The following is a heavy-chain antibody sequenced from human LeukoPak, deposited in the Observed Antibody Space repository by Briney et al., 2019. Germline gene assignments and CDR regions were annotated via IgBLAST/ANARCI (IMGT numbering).Heavy chain of an antibody. CDR3: AKKSVPNTPPTFDY. D-gene: IGHD2-2*02. CDR1: GFTFSSYA. CDR2: ISSSGDNT. V-gene: IGHV3-23*01. J-gene: IGHJ4*02. Sequence: AGGSLRLSCAASGFTFSSYAMSWVRQAPGMGLEWVSTISSSGDNTYYADSVKGRFTISRDNSMNTVYLQMNSLRAEDTAVYYCAKKSVPNTPPTFDYWGQGALVTVSS.